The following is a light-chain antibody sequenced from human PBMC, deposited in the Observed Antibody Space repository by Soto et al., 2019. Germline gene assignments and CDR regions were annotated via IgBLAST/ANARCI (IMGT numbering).Light chain of an antibody. CDR2: AAS. CDR3: QQYAESPLT. J-gene: IGKJ4*01. Sequence: EIVLTQSPGTLSLSPGERATLSCRASQSVGRNYLAWYQQKPGQAPRLLIHAASSRATGIPDTFSGSGSETDFTLTSSRLEPEDFAVYYCQQYAESPLTFGGGTKVENK. V-gene: IGKV3-20*01. CDR1: QSVGRNY.